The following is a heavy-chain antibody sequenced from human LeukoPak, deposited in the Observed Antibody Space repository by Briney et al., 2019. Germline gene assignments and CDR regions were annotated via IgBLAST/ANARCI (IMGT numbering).Heavy chain of an antibody. CDR2: IRYDGSNK. J-gene: IGHJ4*02. D-gene: IGHD2-2*01. Sequence: GGSLRLSCAASGFTFSSYGMHWVRQAPGKGLEWVAFIRYDGSNKYYADSVKGRFTISRDNSKNTLYLQMNSLRAEDTAVYYCAKGGDIVEVLGLQPSAYWGQGTLVTVSS. V-gene: IGHV3-30*02. CDR1: GFTFSSYG. CDR3: AKGGDIVEVLGLQPSAY.